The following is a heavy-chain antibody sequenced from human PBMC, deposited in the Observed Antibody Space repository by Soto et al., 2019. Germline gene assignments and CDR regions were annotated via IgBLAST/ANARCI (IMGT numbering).Heavy chain of an antibody. CDR3: ARDAVVVAATPDYYYGMDV. Sequence: GASVKVSCKASGYTFTSYYMHWVRQAPGQGLEWMGIINPSGGSTSYAQKFQGRVTMTRDTSTSTVYMELSSLRSEDTAVYYCARDAVVVAATPDYYYGMDVWGQGTTVTSP. CDR2: INPSGGST. CDR1: GYTFTSYY. V-gene: IGHV1-46*01. J-gene: IGHJ6*02. D-gene: IGHD2-15*01.